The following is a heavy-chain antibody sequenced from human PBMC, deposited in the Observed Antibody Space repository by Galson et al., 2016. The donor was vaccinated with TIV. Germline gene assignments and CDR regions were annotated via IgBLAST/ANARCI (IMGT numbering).Heavy chain of an antibody. CDR1: GGTFRRYT. CDR2: IIPILGMT. D-gene: IGHD1-1*01. V-gene: IGHV1-69*02. J-gene: IGHJ4*02. Sequence: SVKVSCKASGGTFRRYTISWVRQAPGQGLEWMGRIIPILGMTNYAQRFQGSVTITADTSTSTAYMELSSLRSEDTAVYYCAISVGTTSRRDDYWGQGTLVTVSS. CDR3: AISVGTTSRRDDY.